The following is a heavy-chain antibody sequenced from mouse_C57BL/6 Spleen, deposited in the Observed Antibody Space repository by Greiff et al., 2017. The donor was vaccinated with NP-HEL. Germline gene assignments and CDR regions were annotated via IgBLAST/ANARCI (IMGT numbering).Heavy chain of an antibody. Sequence: VQLKESGPGLVKPSQSLSLTCSVTGYSITSGYYWNWIRQFPGNKLEWMGYISYDGSNNYNPSLKNRISITRDTSKNQFFLKLNSVTTEDTATYYWARGRDVSFDYWGQGTTLTVSS. V-gene: IGHV3-6*01. CDR1: GYSITSGYY. J-gene: IGHJ2*01. D-gene: IGHD3-3*01. CDR2: ISYDGSN. CDR3: ARGRDVSFDY.